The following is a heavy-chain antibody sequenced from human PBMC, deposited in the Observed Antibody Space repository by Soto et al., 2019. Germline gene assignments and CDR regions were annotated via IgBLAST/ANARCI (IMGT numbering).Heavy chain of an antibody. Sequence: SETLSLTCAVSGGSISSGGYSWSWIRQPPGKGLEWIGYIYHSGSTYYNPSLKSRVTISVDRSKNQFSLKLSSVTAADTAVYYCARGYGDYDYWGQGTLVTVSS. CDR2: IYHSGST. CDR1: GGSISSGGYS. D-gene: IGHD4-17*01. V-gene: IGHV4-30-2*01. J-gene: IGHJ4*02. CDR3: ARGYGDYDY.